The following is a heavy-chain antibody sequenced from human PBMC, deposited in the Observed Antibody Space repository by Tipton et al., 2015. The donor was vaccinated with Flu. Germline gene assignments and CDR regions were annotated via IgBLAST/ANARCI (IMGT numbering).Heavy chain of an antibody. CDR3: ARTGGDNDWYDYYGMDV. CDR1: GGSIISSSYY. D-gene: IGHD2-21*02. Sequence: TLSLTCTVSGGSIISSSYYWGWIRQAPGTGLEWIGSIYHSGSAYYSPSLKSRVTISLDTSKNQFSLRLSSVTAADAAVYYCARTGGDNDWYDYYGMDVWGQGTTVTVSS. V-gene: IGHV4-39*01. J-gene: IGHJ6*02. CDR2: IYHSGSA.